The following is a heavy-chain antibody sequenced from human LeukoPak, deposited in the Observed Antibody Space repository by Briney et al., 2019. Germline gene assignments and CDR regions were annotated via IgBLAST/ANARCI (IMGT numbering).Heavy chain of an antibody. J-gene: IGHJ4*02. CDR2: INTGNGNT. CDR1: GYTFTTYA. CDR3: ARHSLTYPAGFDY. D-gene: IGHD2/OR15-2a*01. V-gene: IGHV1-3*04. Sequence: ASVKVSCKASGYTFTTYAIHWVRQAPGQRLEWMGWINTGNGNTKHSQNFQSRVTITRDTSASTAYMELSSLRSEDTAVYYCARHSLTYPAGFDYWGQGTLVTVSS.